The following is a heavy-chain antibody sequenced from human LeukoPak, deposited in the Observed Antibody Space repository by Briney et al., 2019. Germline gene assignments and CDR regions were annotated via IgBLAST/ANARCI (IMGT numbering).Heavy chain of an antibody. CDR3: AKDAALYYYFDY. CDR1: GFTFSSYG. J-gene: IGHJ4*02. D-gene: IGHD3-10*01. Sequence: GGSLRLSCAASGFTFSSYGMHWVRQAPGKGLEWVAFIRYDGSNKYYADSVKGRFTISRDNSKNTLYLQMNSLRAEDTAVYYCAKDAALYYYFDYXGQGXLXTVSS. V-gene: IGHV3-30*02. CDR2: IRYDGSNK.